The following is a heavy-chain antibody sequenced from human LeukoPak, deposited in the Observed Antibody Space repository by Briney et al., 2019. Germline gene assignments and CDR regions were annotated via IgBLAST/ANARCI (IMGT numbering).Heavy chain of an antibody. V-gene: IGHV3-23*01. CDR2: ISGSGGST. CDR3: AKDQPHLEWLLPKYYYYYGMDV. J-gene: IGHJ6*02. D-gene: IGHD3-3*01. CDR1: GFTFSSYA. Sequence: GGSLRLSCAASGFTFSSYAMSWVRQAPGKGLEWVSAISGSGGSTYYADSVKGRFTISRDNSKNTLYLQMNSLRAEDTAVYYCAKDQPHLEWLLPKYYYYYGMDVWGQGTTVTVSS.